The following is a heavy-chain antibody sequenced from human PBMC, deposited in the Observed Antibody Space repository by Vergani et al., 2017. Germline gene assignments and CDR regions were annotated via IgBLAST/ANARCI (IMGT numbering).Heavy chain of an antibody. D-gene: IGHD1-14*01. CDR1: GYSISSGYF. CDR2: IDRTGRT. V-gene: IGHV4-38-2*02. Sequence: QVQLQESGPRLVKPSETLSLICSVSGYSISSGYFWGWIRQSPGKGLEWLGTIDRTGRTHLSPSLKRRLTISVDTTKNQFSLRLSCATAADAAVYVCARDGIYPAEIDQKNAFHVWGQGTRVSV. CDR3: ARDGIYPAEIDQKNAFHV. J-gene: IGHJ3*01.